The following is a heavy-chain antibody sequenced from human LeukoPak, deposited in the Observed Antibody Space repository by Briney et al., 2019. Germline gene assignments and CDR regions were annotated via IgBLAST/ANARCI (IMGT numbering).Heavy chain of an antibody. CDR1: GYTFTSDG. CDR2: ISAYNGNT. V-gene: IGHV1-18*01. J-gene: IGHJ6*03. Sequence: ASVKVSCKASGYTFTSDGFSWVRQAPGQGLEWMGWISAYNGNTNYAQKLQGRVTMTTDTSTSTAYMELRSLRSDDTAVYYCARVRGDNDYHYYYMDVWGKGTTVTVSS. D-gene: IGHD4-17*01. CDR3: ARVRGDNDYHYYYMDV.